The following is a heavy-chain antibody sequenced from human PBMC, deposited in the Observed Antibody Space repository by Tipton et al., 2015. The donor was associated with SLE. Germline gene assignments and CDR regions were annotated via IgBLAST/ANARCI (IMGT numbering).Heavy chain of an antibody. CDR3: ARGKISWAVFVVKNYFDS. Sequence: TLSLTCTVSGGSISSSSYYWGWIRQPPGEGLECIGESNDSGKTNYNPALKSRATISVDTSRNQFSLRLTSVTAADTAVYYCARGKISWAVFVVKNYFDSWGRGTLVTVSS. V-gene: IGHV4-39*07. CDR2: SNDSGKT. D-gene: IGHD2-21*01. J-gene: IGHJ4*02. CDR1: GGSISSSSYY.